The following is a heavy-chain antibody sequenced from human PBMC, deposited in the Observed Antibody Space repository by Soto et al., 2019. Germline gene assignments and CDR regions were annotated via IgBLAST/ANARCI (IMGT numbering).Heavy chain of an antibody. V-gene: IGHV3-30*18. Sequence: QVQLVESGGGVVQPGKSLRLSCAASGFTFSTYGIHWVRQAPGKGLEWVALISYDGGSKYYGDSVKGRFIISRDNSHNTVSLQINSLRADDTAVYFCAKEQLVMTVVVAAYFDSWGQGTLVTVSS. D-gene: IGHD2-21*01. CDR3: AKEQLVMTVVVAAYFDS. CDR2: ISYDGGSK. J-gene: IGHJ4*02. CDR1: GFTFSTYG.